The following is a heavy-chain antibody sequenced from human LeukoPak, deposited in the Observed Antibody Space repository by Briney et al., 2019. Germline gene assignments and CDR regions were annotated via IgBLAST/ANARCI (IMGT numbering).Heavy chain of an antibody. CDR1: GFTFSNAW. J-gene: IGHJ6*03. D-gene: IGHD2-2*01. Sequence: PGGSLRLSCAASGFTFSNAWMSWVRQAPGKGLEWVGRIKSKTDGGTTDYAAPVKGRFTISRDDSKNTLYLQMNSLKTEDTAVYYCTTDIVVVPAAMRYYYYYMDVWGKGTTVTVSS. CDR3: TTDIVVVPAAMRYYYYYMDV. CDR2: IKSKTDGGTT. V-gene: IGHV3-15*01.